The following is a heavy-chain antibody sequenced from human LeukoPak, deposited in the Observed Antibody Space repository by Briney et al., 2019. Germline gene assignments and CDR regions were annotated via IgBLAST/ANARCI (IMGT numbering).Heavy chain of an antibody. J-gene: IGHJ4*02. CDR2: ISTTGGST. CDR1: GFSFNNYA. Sequence: PGGSLRLSCAASGFSFNNYAMSWVRQAPGKGLEWVSAISTTGGSTYYADSVKGRFTISRDNSKNTLSLQMDSLRVEDTAVYYCAKDAQRGFDYSNSLDKWGQGTLVTVSS. CDR3: AKDAQRGFDYSNSLDK. V-gene: IGHV3-23*01. D-gene: IGHD4-11*01.